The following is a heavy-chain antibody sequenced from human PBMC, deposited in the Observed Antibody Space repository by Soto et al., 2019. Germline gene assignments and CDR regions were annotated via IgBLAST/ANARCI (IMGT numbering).Heavy chain of an antibody. D-gene: IGHD2-15*01. CDR3: ARDVVGSPHYYYYYGMDV. CDR2: INPSGGST. V-gene: IGHV1-46*01. CDR1: GYTFTSYY. Sequence: ASVKVSCKASGYTFTSYYMHWVRQAPGQGLEWMGIINPSGGSTSYAQKFQGRVTMTRDTSTSTVYMELSSLRSEDTAVYYCARDVVGSPHYYYYYGMDVWGQGTTVTSP. J-gene: IGHJ6*02.